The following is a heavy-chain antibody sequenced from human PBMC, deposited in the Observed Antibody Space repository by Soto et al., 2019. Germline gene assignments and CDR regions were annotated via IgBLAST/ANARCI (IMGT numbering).Heavy chain of an antibody. CDR3: ARPDFGDYWYFDL. V-gene: IGHV1-69*08. D-gene: IGHD4-17*01. CDR2: IIPALGTA. CDR1: GGTFSSHT. Sequence: QDQLVQSGAEVKKPGSSVKVSCKASGGTFSSHTFSWVRQAPGQGLEWMGRIIPALGTATYAQKFQGRVTITADESATTVYMELNSLSSEETAVYYCARPDFGDYWYFDLWGLGTLVTVSS. J-gene: IGHJ2*01.